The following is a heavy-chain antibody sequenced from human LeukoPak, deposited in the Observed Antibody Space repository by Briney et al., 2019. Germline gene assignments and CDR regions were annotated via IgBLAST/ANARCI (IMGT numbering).Heavy chain of an antibody. CDR1: GFTFSSDW. D-gene: IGHD1-14*01. CDR3: ARDNPAWDYYYGMDV. CDR2: IKQDGSEK. V-gene: IGHV3-7*01. Sequence: GGSLRLSCAASGFTFSSDWMSWVRQAPGKGLEWVANIKQDGSEKYYVDSVKGRFTISRDNAKNSLYLQMNSLRAEDTAVYYCARDNPAWDYYYGMDVWGQGTTVTVSS. J-gene: IGHJ6*02.